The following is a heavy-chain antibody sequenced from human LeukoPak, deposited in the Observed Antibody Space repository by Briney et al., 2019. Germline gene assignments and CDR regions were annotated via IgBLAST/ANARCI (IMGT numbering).Heavy chain of an antibody. V-gene: IGHV4-34*01. Sequence: ASETLSLTCAVYGGSFSGYYWSWIRQPPGKGLEWIGEINHSGSTNYNPSLKSRVTISVDTSKTQFSLKLSSVTAADTAVYYCARRQLVRSGVDYWGQGTLVTVSS. CDR1: GGSFSGYY. J-gene: IGHJ4*02. D-gene: IGHD6-13*01. CDR2: INHSGST. CDR3: ARRQLVRSGVDY.